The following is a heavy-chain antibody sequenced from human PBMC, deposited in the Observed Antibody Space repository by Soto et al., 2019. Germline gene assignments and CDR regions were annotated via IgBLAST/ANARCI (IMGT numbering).Heavy chain of an antibody. CDR3: SRAKGYVGFDY. CDR1: GFTISSYW. V-gene: IGHV3-74*01. CDR2: INSDGSST. Sequence: EVQLVESGGGLVQPGGSLRLSCAASGFTISSYWMHWVRQAPGKGLVWVSRINSDGSSTNYADSVKGRFTISRDNAKNKLYLQLNSLRVEDTAVYYCSRAKGYVGFDYWGQGTMVTVSS. D-gene: IGHD2-15*01. J-gene: IGHJ4*02.